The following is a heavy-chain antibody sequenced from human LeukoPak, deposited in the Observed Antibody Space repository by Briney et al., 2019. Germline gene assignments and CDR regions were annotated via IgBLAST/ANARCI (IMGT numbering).Heavy chain of an antibody. D-gene: IGHD2-15*01. CDR3: ARGLVVTDDAFDI. V-gene: IGHV1-69*05. CDR1: GGTFSSYA. Sequence: SVKGSCKASGGTFSSYAISWVRQAPGQGLEWMGGIIPIFGTANYAQKFQGRVTITTDESTSTAYMELSSLRSEDTAVYYCARGLVVTDDAFDIWGQGTMVTVSS. J-gene: IGHJ3*02. CDR2: IIPIFGTA.